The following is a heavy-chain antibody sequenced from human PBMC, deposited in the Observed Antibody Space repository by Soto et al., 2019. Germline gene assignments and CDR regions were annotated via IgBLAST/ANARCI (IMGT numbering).Heavy chain of an antibody. V-gene: IGHV1-69*13. CDR1: GYTFTSYH. CDR3: ASVAAAGTFDP. CDR2: IIPIFGTA. D-gene: IGHD6-13*01. Sequence: SVKVSCKASGYTFTSYHIHWVRQAPGQGLEWMGGIIPIFGTANYAQKFQGRVTITADESTSTAYMELSSLRSEDTAVYYCASVAAAGTFDPWGQGTLVTVS. J-gene: IGHJ5*02.